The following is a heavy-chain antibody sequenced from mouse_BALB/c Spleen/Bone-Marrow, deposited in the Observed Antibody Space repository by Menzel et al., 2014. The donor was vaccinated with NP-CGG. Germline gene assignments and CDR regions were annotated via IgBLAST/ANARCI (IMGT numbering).Heavy chain of an antibody. Sequence: QVTLKESGAELVKPGASVKLSCKASGYTFTSYWMHWVKQRPGQGLEWIGEINPSNGRTNYNEKFKSKATLTVDKSSSTAYMQLSSLTSEDSAVYYCARPYYGPYFDYWGQGTTLTVSS. V-gene: IGHV1S81*02. J-gene: IGHJ2*01. CDR2: INPSNGRT. D-gene: IGHD1-2*01. CDR1: GYTFTSYW. CDR3: ARPYYGPYFDY.